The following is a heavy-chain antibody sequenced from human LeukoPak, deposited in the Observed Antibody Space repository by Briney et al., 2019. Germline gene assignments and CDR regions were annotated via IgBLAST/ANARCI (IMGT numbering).Heavy chain of an antibody. V-gene: IGHV3-23*01. J-gene: IGHJ4*02. CDR1: GFTFSSYA. CDR3: ANQDRGIAAAIKIDY. Sequence: GGSLRLSCAASGFTFSSYAMSWVRQAPGKGLEWVSAISGSGGSTYYADSVKGRFPISRDNSKNTLYLQMNSLRAEDTAVYYCANQDRGIAAAIKIDYWGQGTLVTVSS. CDR2: ISGSGGST. D-gene: IGHD6-13*01.